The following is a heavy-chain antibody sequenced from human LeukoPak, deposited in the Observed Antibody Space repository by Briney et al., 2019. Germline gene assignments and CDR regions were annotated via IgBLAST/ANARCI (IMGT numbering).Heavy chain of an antibody. Sequence: KTGGSLRLSCAASGFTFSSYSMNWVRQAPGKGLEWVSSISSSSSYIYYADSVKGRFTISRDNAKNSLYLQMNSLRAEDTAVYYCAREAVAGPFDAFDIWGQGTMVTVSS. CDR2: ISSSSSYI. J-gene: IGHJ3*02. V-gene: IGHV3-21*01. D-gene: IGHD6-19*01. CDR1: GFTFSSYS. CDR3: AREAVAGPFDAFDI.